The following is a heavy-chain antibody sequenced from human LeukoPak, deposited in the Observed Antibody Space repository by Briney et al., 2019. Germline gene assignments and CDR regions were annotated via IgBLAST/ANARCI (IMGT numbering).Heavy chain of an antibody. CDR2: ISAYNGNT. V-gene: IGHV1-18*01. CDR3: ALSGSYAPFDY. D-gene: IGHD1-26*01. CDR1: GGTFSSYA. Sequence: EASVKVSCKASGGTFSSYAISWVRQAPGQGLEWMGWISAYNGNTNYAQKLQGRVTMTTDTSTSTAYMELRSLRSDDTAVYYCALSGSYAPFDYWGQGTLVTVSS. J-gene: IGHJ4*02.